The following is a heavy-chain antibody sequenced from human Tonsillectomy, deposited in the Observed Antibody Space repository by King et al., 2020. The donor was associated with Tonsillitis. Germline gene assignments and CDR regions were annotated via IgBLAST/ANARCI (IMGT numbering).Heavy chain of an antibody. CDR2: IDAGNGNT. Sequence: QLVQSGAEVKKPGASVKVSCKASGYTFTSYAMHWVRQAPGQRLEWMGWIDAGNGNTKYSQRFQGRVTITRDTSASTVYLELSSLRSEDTAVYCCARTRRWLVLEGRPSYFDYWGQGTLVTVSS. J-gene: IGHJ4*02. CDR1: GYTFTSYA. V-gene: IGHV1-3*01. D-gene: IGHD6-19*01. CDR3: ARTRRWLVLEGRPSYFDY.